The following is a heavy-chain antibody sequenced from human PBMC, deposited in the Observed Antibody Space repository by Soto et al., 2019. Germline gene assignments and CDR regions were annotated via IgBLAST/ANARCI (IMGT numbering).Heavy chain of an antibody. D-gene: IGHD3-3*01. V-gene: IGHV3-7*01. CDR1: GFTFSSYW. CDR3: ARTVDFWSGYPRGRWFDP. J-gene: IGHJ5*02. CDR2: IKQDGSEK. Sequence: GGSLRLSCAASGFTFSSYWMSWVRQAPGKGLEWVANIKQDGSEKYYVDSVKGRFTISRDNAKNSLYLQMNSLRAEDTAVYYCARTVDFWSGYPRGRWFDPWGQGTLGTVAS.